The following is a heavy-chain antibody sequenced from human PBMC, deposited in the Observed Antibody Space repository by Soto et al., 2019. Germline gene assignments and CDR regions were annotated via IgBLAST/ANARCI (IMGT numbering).Heavy chain of an antibody. J-gene: IGHJ4*02. CDR1: GYTFTSYD. V-gene: IGHV1-8*01. Sequence: QVQLVQSGAEVKKPGASVKVSCKASGYTFTSYDINWVRQATGQGLEWMGWMNPNSGNTGYAQKFQGRVTMTRNTYISGAYMELSSQRSEDTAVYYWARGRLWWLPDLAEPGDYWCQGTLVTVSS. CDR3: ARGRLWWLPDLAEPGDY. CDR2: MNPNSGNT. D-gene: IGHD5-12*01.